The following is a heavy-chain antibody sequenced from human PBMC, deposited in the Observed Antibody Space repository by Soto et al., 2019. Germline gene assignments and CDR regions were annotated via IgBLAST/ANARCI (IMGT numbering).Heavy chain of an antibody. CDR3: AKGVILVDSSGYYFGSYYYGMDV. J-gene: IGHJ6*02. Sequence: GGSLRLSCAASGFTFSSYGMHWVRQAPGKGLEWVAVISYDGSNKYYADSVKGRFTISRDNSKNTLYLQMNSLRAEDTAVYYCAKGVILVDSSGYYFGSYYYGMDVWGQGTTVTVSS. CDR1: GFTFSSYG. CDR2: ISYDGSNK. V-gene: IGHV3-30*18. D-gene: IGHD3-22*01.